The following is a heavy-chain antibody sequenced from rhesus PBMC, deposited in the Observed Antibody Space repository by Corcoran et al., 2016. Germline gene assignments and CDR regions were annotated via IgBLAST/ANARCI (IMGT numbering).Heavy chain of an antibody. V-gene: IGHV4-127*01. CDR3: ARDRYSGYSSYFEF. D-gene: IGHD5-24*01. Sequence: QVQLQESGPGLVKPSETLSLTCAVSGYSISSGYGWSWIRPPPGKGLEWIGYIGGSKCRTNYNPSLKSRVTISKDTSKNQFSLKLSSVTAADTAVYYCARDRYSGYSSYFEFWGQGALVTVSS. CDR1: GYSISSGYG. J-gene: IGHJ1*01. CDR2: IGGSKCRT.